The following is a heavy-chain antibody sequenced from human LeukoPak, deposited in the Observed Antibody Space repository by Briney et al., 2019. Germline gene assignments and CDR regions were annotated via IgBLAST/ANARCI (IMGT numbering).Heavy chain of an antibody. J-gene: IGHJ4*02. Sequence: ASVKVSCKASGYTFDDNYMHWVQQAPGKGPEWMGFVDPKDGETVYAEKFQDRVILSADTSIDTAYMELSSLTSEDTAMYYCTTTNVGNSPRDYWGQGTLVTVSS. D-gene: IGHD3-3*01. CDR1: GYTFDDNY. CDR2: VDPKDGET. V-gene: IGHV1-69-2*01. CDR3: TTTNVGNSPRDY.